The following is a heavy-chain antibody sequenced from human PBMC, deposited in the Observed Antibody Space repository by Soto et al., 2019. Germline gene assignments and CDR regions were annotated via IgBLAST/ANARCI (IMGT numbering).Heavy chain of an antibody. V-gene: IGHV3-30-3*01. Sequence: PGGSLRLSCAASGFTFSSYAMHWVRQAPGKGLEWVAVISYDGSNKYYADSVKGRFTISRDNSKNTLYLQMNSLRAEDTAVYYCASPYGSGSYYYYYYGMDVWGQGTTVTVSS. D-gene: IGHD3-10*01. J-gene: IGHJ6*02. CDR3: ASPYGSGSYYYYYYGMDV. CDR2: ISYDGSNK. CDR1: GFTFSSYA.